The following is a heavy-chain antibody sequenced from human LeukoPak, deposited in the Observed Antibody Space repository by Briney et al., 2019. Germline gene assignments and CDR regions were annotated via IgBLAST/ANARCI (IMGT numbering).Heavy chain of an antibody. V-gene: IGHV1-18*01. Sequence: ASVKVSCKASGYTFTKYGISWVRQAPGQGLEWMGWVSGYNGNTDYAQGLQGRVTMTTDTSTSTAYMELRSLRSDDAAVYYCARQSVISSRSPDDAFDRWGQGTMVTVSS. D-gene: IGHD2-21*01. J-gene: IGHJ3*01. CDR1: GYTFTKYG. CDR2: VSGYNGNT. CDR3: ARQSVISSRSPDDAFDR.